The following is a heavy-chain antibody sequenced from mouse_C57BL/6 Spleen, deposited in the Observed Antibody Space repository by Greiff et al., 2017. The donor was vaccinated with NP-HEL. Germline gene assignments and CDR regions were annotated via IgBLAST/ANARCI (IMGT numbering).Heavy chain of an antibody. CDR1: GYTFTSYD. V-gene: IGHV1-85*01. D-gene: IGHD2-4*01. CDR2: IYPRDGST. CDR3: ARLGLRQGFAY. J-gene: IGHJ3*01. Sequence: QVQLQQSGPELVKPGASVKLSCKASGYTFTSYDINWVKQRPGQGLEWIGWIYPRDGSTKYNEKFKGKATLTVDTSSSTAYIELHSLTSEDSAVYFCARLGLRQGFAYWGQGTLVTVSA.